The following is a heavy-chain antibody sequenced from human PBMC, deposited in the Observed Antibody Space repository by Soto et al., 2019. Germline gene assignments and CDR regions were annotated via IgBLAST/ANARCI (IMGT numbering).Heavy chain of an antibody. CDR1: GYSFTSYW. Sequence: GESLKISCKGSGYSFTSYWIGWVRQMPGKGLEWMGIIYPGDSDTRYSPSFQGQVTISADKSISTAYLQWSSLKASDTAMYYCALYYYDSTRDPAAFGIWGQGTRVTVSS. V-gene: IGHV5-51*01. D-gene: IGHD3-22*01. CDR2: IYPGDSDT. J-gene: IGHJ3*02. CDR3: ALYYYDSTRDPAAFGI.